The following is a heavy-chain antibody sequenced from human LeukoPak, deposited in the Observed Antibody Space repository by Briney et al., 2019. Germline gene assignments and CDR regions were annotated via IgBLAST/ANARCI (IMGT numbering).Heavy chain of an antibody. CDR3: AKETYDSSGSYPTFDP. V-gene: IGHV3-33*06. D-gene: IGHD3-22*01. Sequence: GGSLRLSCAASGFTFSSYGMHWVRQAPGKGLEWVAVIWYDGSNKYYADSVKGRFTISRDNSKNTLYPQMNSLRAEDTAVYYCAKETYDSSGSYPTFDPWGQGTLVTVSS. CDR2: IWYDGSNK. CDR1: GFTFSSYG. J-gene: IGHJ5*02.